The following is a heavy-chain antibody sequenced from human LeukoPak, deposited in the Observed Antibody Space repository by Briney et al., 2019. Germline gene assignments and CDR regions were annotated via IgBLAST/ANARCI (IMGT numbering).Heavy chain of an antibody. CDR2: IIPILGIA. J-gene: IGHJ4*02. CDR3: ATTVWFGGLAFDY. Sequence: SVKVSCKASGGTFSSYTISWVRQAPGQGLEWMGRIIPILGIANYAQKFQGRVTITADKSTSTAYMELSSLRSEDTAVYYCATTVWFGGLAFDYWGQGTLVTVSS. V-gene: IGHV1-69*02. CDR1: GGTFSSYT. D-gene: IGHD3-10*01.